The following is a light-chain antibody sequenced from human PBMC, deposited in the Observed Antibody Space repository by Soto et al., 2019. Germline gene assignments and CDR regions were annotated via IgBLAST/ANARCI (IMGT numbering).Light chain of an antibody. V-gene: IGKV3-11*01. CDR2: DTS. CDR1: ETIRGL. CDR3: QQYNNWPPIT. J-gene: IGKJ5*01. Sequence: EIVLTQSPAALSLSPGEGATLSCRASETIRGLLAWYQQRPGQPPRLLIYDTSNRATGIPARFSGSGSGTDFTLTISGLQSEGSAVYYCQQYNNWPPITFGQGTRLEIK.